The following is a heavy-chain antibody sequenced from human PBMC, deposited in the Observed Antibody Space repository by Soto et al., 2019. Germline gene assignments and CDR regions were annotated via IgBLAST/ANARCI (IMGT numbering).Heavy chain of an antibody. CDR1: GGTFSSYA. J-gene: IGHJ5*02. CDR2: IIPIFGTA. D-gene: IGHD3-9*01. V-gene: IGHV1-69*13. CDR3: ARAIPYYDILTGYGSWNWFDP. Sequence: GASVKVSCKASGGTFSSYAISWVRQAPGQGLEWMGGIIPIFGTANYAQKFQGRVTITADESTSTAYMELSSLRSEDTTVYYCARAIPYYDILTGYGSWNWFDPWGQGTLVTVSS.